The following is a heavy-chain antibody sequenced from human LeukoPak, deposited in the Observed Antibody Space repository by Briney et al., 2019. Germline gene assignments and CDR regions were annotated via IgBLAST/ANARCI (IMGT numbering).Heavy chain of an antibody. Sequence: GGSLRLSCAASGFTVSRNYMSWVRQAPGKGLEWVSGINWNGGSTGYADSVKGRFTISRDNAKNSLYLQMNSLRAEDTALYYCARSPAEFGEFVGPLDYWGQGTLVTVSS. D-gene: IGHD3-10*01. CDR1: GFTVSRNY. CDR3: ARSPAEFGEFVGPLDY. J-gene: IGHJ4*02. CDR2: INWNGGST. V-gene: IGHV3-20*04.